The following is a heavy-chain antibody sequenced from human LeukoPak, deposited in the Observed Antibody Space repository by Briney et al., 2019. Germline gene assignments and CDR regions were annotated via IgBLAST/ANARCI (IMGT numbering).Heavy chain of an antibody. J-gene: IGHJ4*02. CDR3: ARASLAAAGFDY. CDR2: IRSSGSTI. CDR1: VFTFSSYE. Sequence: PGGSLRLSCAASVFTFSSYEMNWVRQAPGKGLEWVSYIRSSGSTIYYADSVKGRFTISRDNAKNSLYLQTNSLRAEDTAVYYCARASLAAAGFDYWDQGTLVTVSS. V-gene: IGHV3-48*03. D-gene: IGHD6-13*01.